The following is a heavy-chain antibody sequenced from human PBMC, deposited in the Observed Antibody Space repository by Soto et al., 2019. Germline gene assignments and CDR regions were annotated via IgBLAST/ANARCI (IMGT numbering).Heavy chain of an antibody. D-gene: IGHD1-1*01. CDR3: ARLQLVQKVIDY. CDR1: GDSISTYY. Sequence: SETLSLTCTVSGDSISTYYWSWIRQPPGKGLQWIGYIFYSGGTAYNPSPKSRVTISLDMSKKQISLKLSSVTTADTATYFCARLQLVQKVIDYWGQGTLVTVSS. CDR2: IFYSGGT. J-gene: IGHJ4*02. V-gene: IGHV4-59*01.